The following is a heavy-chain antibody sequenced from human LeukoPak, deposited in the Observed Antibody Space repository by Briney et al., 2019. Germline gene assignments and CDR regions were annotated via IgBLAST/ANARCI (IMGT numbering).Heavy chain of an antibody. CDR2: INHSGST. D-gene: IGHD6-13*01. Sequence: KPSETLSLTCAVYGGSFSGYYCSWIRQPPGKGLEWIGEINHSGSTNYNPSLKSRVTISVDTSKNQFSLKLSSVTAADTAVYYGAKAPRFRIAAAAIDYWGQGTLVTVSS. CDR1: GGSFSGYY. V-gene: IGHV4-34*01. CDR3: AKAPRFRIAAAAIDY. J-gene: IGHJ4*02.